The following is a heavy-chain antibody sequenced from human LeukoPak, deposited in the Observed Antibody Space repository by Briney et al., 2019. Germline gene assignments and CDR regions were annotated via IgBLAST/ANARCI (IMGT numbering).Heavy chain of an antibody. J-gene: IGHJ5*02. D-gene: IGHD5-18*01. Sequence: PSETLSLTCTVSGGFISSYYWTWIRQSPGKGLEWIGFFHHSGSTNYNPSFKSRVTISADTSNNHFSLRLTSVTAADTAVYYCARMTASGRDNWFDPWGQGTLVTVSS. CDR3: ARMTASGRDNWFDP. V-gene: IGHV4-59*01. CDR2: FHHSGST. CDR1: GGFISSYY.